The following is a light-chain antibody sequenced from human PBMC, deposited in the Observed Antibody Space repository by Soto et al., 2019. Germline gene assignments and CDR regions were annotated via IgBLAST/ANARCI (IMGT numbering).Light chain of an antibody. Sequence: QSALTQPASVSGSPGQSITISCTGSSSDVGGYNYVSWYQQHPGKAPKLMIYEVSNRPSGISNRFSGSKSGNTASLTLSGLQAEDEADYYCSSYTTSSTVVFGTGTKVTVL. V-gene: IGLV2-14*01. J-gene: IGLJ1*01. CDR2: EVS. CDR3: SSYTTSSTVV. CDR1: SSDVGGYNY.